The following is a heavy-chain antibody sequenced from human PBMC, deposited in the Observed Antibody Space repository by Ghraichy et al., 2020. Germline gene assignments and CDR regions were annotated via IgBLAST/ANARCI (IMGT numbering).Heavy chain of an antibody. CDR2: IYYSGST. D-gene: IGHD3-22*01. CDR3: AREVTMIDSSYYFDY. CDR1: GGSISSGGYS. V-gene: IGHV4-30-4*07. J-gene: IGHJ4*02. Sequence: SETLSLTCAVSGGSISSGGYSWSWIRQPPGKGLEWIGYIYYSGSTYYNPSLKSRVTISVDTSKNQFSLKLSSVTAADTAVYYCAREVTMIDSSYYFDYWGQGTLVTVSS.